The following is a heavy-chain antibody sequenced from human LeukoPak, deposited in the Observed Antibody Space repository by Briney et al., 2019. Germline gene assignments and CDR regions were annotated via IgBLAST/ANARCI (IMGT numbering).Heavy chain of an antibody. CDR2: IYYSGST. CDR3: ARHWDVVVAAPKWFDP. Sequence: ASETLSLSRTVSGGSISSSSYYWGWIRQPPGRGLEWIGSIYYSGSTYYNPSFKSRVTISVDTSKNQFSLKLSSVTAADTAVYYCARHWDVVVAAPKWFDPWCRGTLVTVSS. D-gene: IGHD2-15*01. V-gene: IGHV4-39*01. CDR1: GGSISSSSYY. J-gene: IGHJ5*02.